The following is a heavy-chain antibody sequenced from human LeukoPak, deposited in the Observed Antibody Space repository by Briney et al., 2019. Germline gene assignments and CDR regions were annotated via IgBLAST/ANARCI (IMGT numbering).Heavy chain of an antibody. CDR1: GFTFSSYS. D-gene: IGHD3-10*01. J-gene: IGHJ5*02. V-gene: IGHV3-21*01. CDR3: ARRPGVHNWFDP. CDR2: ISSSSSYI. Sequence: GGSLRLSCAASGFTFSSYSMNWVRQAPGKGLEWVSSISSSSSYIYYADSVKGRFTISRDNAKNSLYLQMNSPRAEDTAVYYCARRPGVHNWFDPWGQGTLVTVSS.